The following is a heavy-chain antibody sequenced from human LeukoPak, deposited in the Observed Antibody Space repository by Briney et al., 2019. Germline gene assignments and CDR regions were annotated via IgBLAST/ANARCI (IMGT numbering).Heavy chain of an antibody. CDR2: ISAYNGNT. CDR3: ARDLVVVVAATPSFDY. V-gene: IGHV1-18*01. Sequence: ASVKVSCKASGYTFNNNGISWVRQAPGQGLEWMGWISAYNGNTNYAQKLQGRVTMTTDTSTSTAYMELRSLRSDDTAVYYCARDLVVVVAATPSFDYWGQGTLVTVSS. D-gene: IGHD2-15*01. J-gene: IGHJ4*02. CDR1: GYTFNNNG.